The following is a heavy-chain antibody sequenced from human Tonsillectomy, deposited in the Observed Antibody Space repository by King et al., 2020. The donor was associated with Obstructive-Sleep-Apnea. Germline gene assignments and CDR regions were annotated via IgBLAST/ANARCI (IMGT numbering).Heavy chain of an antibody. J-gene: IGHJ3*02. V-gene: IGHV3-48*04. CDR2: ISRCSRTI. CDR3: ARDLVPDAFDI. CDR1: GFTFLGYN. D-gene: IGHD6-13*01. Sequence: VQLVESGGGWVQPGGSLRLSCAASGFTFLGYNMSWVRQAPGKGLEWVSYISRCSRTIYYAASVKGRFTISRDNAKNSLYLQMNSLRAEETAVYYWARDLVPDAFDIWGQGTMVTVSS.